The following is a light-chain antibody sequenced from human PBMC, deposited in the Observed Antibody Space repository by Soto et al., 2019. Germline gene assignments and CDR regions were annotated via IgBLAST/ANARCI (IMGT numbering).Light chain of an antibody. CDR1: QSISSW. Sequence: DIQMTQSPSTLSASVGDRVTITCRASQSISSWLAWYQQKPGKAPKLLIYKASSLESGVPSRFSGSGSGSEFTLTISSLQPDDFATYYCQQYNTFGQGTKVEIK. CDR2: KAS. V-gene: IGKV1-5*03. CDR3: QQYNT. J-gene: IGKJ1*01.